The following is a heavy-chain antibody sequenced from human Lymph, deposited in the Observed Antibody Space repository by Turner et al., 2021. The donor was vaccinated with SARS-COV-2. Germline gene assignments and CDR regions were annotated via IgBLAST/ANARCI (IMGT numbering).Heavy chain of an antibody. CDR1: GYTFGSYD. J-gene: IGHJ4*02. V-gene: IGHV1-8*01. Sequence: QVQLVQSGAEVKKPGASVKVSCKASGYTFGSYDINWVRQATGQGLEWMGWMNPNSGDTGSAQKFQGRVTMTRNTSISTAYMELSSLRSEDTAVYYCARGGFWGSSWYLARFDYWGQGTLVTVSS. CDR3: ARGGFWGSSWYLARFDY. CDR2: MNPNSGDT. D-gene: IGHD6-13*01.